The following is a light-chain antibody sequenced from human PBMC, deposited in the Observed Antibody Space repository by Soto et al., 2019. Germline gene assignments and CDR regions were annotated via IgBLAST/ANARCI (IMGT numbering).Light chain of an antibody. V-gene: IGKV1-39*02. Sequence: EIQMTQSPSFLSSSAGDRVTIFCRASQSISNFLHWYQQKPGKAPKLLIYAASSLQSGVPSRFSGSGSGTDFTLTISSLQPEDFAVYYCQQYGSSPPITFGQGTRLE. J-gene: IGKJ5*01. CDR3: QQYGSSPPIT. CDR1: QSISNF. CDR2: AAS.